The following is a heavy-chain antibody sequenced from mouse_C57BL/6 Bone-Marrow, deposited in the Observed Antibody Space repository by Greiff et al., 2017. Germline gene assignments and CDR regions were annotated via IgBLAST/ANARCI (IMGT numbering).Heavy chain of an antibody. V-gene: IGHV1-64*01. CDR1: GYTFTSYW. J-gene: IGHJ3*01. D-gene: IGHD1-1*02. Sequence: QVQLKQPGAELVKPGASVKLSCKASGYTFTSYWMHWLKQRPGQGLEWIGMIHPNSGSTKYNQKFKSKATLTVDKSSSTAYMHLSSLPSVDSAVYYCARSGGACFAYWGQGTLVTVSA. CDR2: IHPNSGST. CDR3: ARSGGACFAY.